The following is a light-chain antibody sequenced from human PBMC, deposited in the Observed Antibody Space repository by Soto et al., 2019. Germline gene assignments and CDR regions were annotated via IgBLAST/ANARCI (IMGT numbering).Light chain of an antibody. J-gene: IGKJ4*01. Sequence: DIQMTQSPSSLSASVGDRVTITCRASQSISSYLNWYQQKPGKAPKLLIYAASSLQSGVPSRFIGSGSGTDFTLTISSLQPEDFVTYYCQQSYSTSPLTFGGGTKVEIK. CDR1: QSISSY. CDR2: AAS. CDR3: QQSYSTSPLT. V-gene: IGKV1-39*01.